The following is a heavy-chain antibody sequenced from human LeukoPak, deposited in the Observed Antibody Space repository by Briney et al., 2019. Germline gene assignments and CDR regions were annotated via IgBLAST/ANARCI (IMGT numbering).Heavy chain of an antibody. Sequence: GGSLRLSCAASGFTFNSYSMHWGRQAPGKGLEWVAVVSYDESNKYYADSVKGRFTISRGNSKNTLYLLMNSLRVDDTALYYCARDYDILTAYLSFWGQGTLVTVS. CDR3: ARDYDILTAYLSF. D-gene: IGHD3-9*01. CDR1: GFTFNSYS. CDR2: VSYDESNK. J-gene: IGHJ4*02. V-gene: IGHV3-30*04.